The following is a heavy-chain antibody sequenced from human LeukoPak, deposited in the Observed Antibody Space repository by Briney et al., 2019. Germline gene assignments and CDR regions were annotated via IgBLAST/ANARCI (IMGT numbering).Heavy chain of an antibody. V-gene: IGHV3-21*01. CDR3: AREYHDGSGSYHY. J-gene: IGHJ4*02. CDR1: GFTFSSYS. Sequence: GGSLRLSCAASGFTFSSYSMNWVRQAPGKGLEWVSSISSSSSYIYYADSVKGRFTISRDNAKNSLYLQMNSLRAEDTAVYYCAREYHDGSGSYHYWGQGTLVTVSS. CDR2: ISSSSSYI. D-gene: IGHD3-10*01.